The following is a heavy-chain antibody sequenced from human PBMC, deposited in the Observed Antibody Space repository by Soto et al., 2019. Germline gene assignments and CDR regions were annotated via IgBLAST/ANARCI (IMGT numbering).Heavy chain of an antibody. CDR1: GGSIRGYY. CDR3: ARDNYGSAGMDV. Sequence: QVQLQESGPGLVKPSETLSLTCTVSGGSIRGYYWSWIRQPAGKGLEWIGHMYPSGTTDYNPSLKSRLTMSVDTSKNQLSLSLRSVTAADSAVYFCARDNYGSAGMDVWGQGTTVSVSS. CDR2: MYPSGTT. V-gene: IGHV4-4*07. D-gene: IGHD3-10*01. J-gene: IGHJ6*02.